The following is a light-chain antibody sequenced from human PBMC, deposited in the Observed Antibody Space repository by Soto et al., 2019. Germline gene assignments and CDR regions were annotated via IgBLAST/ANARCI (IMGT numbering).Light chain of an antibody. J-gene: IGKJ3*01. CDR3: HQYGSSPFT. CDR2: GAS. Sequence: EIVLTQSPGTLSLSPGERAILSCRASQSVSSSYLAWYQQKPGQAPRLLIYGASSRATGIPDRFSGSGSGTDFTLTISTLEPEDFAVYYCHQYGSSPFTFGPGTKVNIK. CDR1: QSVSSSY. V-gene: IGKV3-20*01.